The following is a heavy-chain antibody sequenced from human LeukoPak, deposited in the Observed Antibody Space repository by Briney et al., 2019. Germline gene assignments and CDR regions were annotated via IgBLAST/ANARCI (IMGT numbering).Heavy chain of an antibody. CDR3: AKGTYSSGYYYYYGMDV. V-gene: IGHV3-9*01. Sequence: PGGSLRLSCAASGFTFDDYAMHWVRQAPGKGLEWVSGISWNSGSIGYADSVKGRFTISRDNAKNSLYLQMNSLRAEDTALYYCAKGTYSSGYYYYYGMDVWGQGTTDTVSS. CDR2: ISWNSGSI. CDR1: GFTFDDYA. J-gene: IGHJ6*02. D-gene: IGHD3-22*01.